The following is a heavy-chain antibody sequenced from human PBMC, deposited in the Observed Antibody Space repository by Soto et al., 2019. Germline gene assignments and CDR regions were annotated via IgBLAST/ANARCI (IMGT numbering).Heavy chain of an antibody. CDR2: LYSGGTT. CDR3: VRDRGGSYWLDP. J-gene: IGHJ5*02. V-gene: IGHV3-53*01. CDR1: GFIVSNSY. D-gene: IGHD1-26*01. Sequence: QSGGSLRLSCAASGFIVSNSYMSWVRQAPGKGLEWVSILYSGGTTYYADSVKGRFTFSRDNAANTVFLQMNNLGVEDTAVYYCVRDRGGSYWLDPWGQGTLVTVSS.